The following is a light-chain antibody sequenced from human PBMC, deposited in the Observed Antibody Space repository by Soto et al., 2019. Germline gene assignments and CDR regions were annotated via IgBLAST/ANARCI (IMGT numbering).Light chain of an antibody. CDR1: SSDVGAYDF. CDR3: SSYTTSSTRV. J-gene: IGLJ1*01. Sequence: QSALTQPASVSGSPGQSSTTSCTGTSSDVGAYDFVSWYQQHPDKAPKLMIYEVRNRPSGVSNRFSGSKSVNTATLTISGLQAEDEADYYCSSYTTSSTRVFGTGT. CDR2: EVR. V-gene: IGLV2-14*03.